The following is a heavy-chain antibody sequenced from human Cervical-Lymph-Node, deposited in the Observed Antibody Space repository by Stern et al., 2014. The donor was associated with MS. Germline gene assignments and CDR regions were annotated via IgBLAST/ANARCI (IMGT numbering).Heavy chain of an antibody. CDR2: IYPGDSDT. J-gene: IGHJ4*02. D-gene: IGHD4-17*01. V-gene: IGHV5-51*01. CDR3: ARDYGDYAFDY. CDR1: GYSFTANW. Sequence: QLVQSGAEVKKPGESLKISCKGSGYSFTANWIAWVRQMPGKGLEWMWIIYPGDSDTRYSPSFHGKVTISADKSISTAYLQWSSLKASDTAMYYCARDYGDYAFDYWGQGTLVTVSS.